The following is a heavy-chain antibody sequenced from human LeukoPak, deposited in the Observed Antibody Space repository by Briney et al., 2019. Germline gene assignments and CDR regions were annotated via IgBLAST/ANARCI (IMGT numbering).Heavy chain of an antibody. Sequence: ASVKVSCKASGYTFTSYGISWVRQAPGQGLEWMGWISAYNGNTNYAQKLQGRVTMTRDTSTSTVYMELSSLRSEDTAVYYCARGDSSGPYPADLDYWGQGTLVTVSS. V-gene: IGHV1-18*01. CDR3: ARGDSSGPYPADLDY. CDR2: ISAYNGNT. CDR1: GYTFTSYG. D-gene: IGHD3-22*01. J-gene: IGHJ4*02.